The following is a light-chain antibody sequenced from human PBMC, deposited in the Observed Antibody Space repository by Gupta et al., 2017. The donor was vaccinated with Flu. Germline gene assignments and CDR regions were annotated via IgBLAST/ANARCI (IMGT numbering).Light chain of an antibody. V-gene: IGLV1-51*01. CDR2: DND. CDR1: SSNMGNNY. Sequence: SSSNMGNNYVSWYQQLPGTAPKLLIYDNDKRPSGIPDRFSGSKSGTSATLGISGLQTGDEADYYCGTWDSSLSVWMFGGGTKLTVL. CDR3: GTWDSSLSVWM. J-gene: IGLJ3*02.